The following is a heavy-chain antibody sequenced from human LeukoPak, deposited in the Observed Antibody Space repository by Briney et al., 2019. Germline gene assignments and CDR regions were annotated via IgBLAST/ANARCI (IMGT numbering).Heavy chain of an antibody. D-gene: IGHD3-16*01. CDR3: AKADATIGGAFDT. CDR2: ISGTADSK. J-gene: IGHJ3*02. CDR1: RFIFRNYA. V-gene: IGHV3-23*01. Sequence: GGSLSLSCAASRFIFRNYAMSWVRQAPGRGLEWLSIISGTADSKYYADSVKGRFTISRDNPGSTLYLEMNILRAEDTAVYYCAKADATIGGAFDTWGQGTMVIVSS.